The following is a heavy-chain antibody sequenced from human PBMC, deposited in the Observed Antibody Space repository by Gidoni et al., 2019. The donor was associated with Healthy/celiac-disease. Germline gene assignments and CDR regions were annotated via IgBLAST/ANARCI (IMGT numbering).Heavy chain of an antibody. CDR2: IYTSGST. V-gene: IGHV4-61*02. Sequence: HVQLQESGPGLVKPSQTLSLTCTVPGGSISSGSYYWSWIRQPAGKGLEWIGRIYTSGSTNYNPSLKSRVTMSVDTSKNQFSLKLSSVTAADTAVYYCARDIFGGNSVGWFDPWGQGTLVTVSS. CDR3: ARDIFGGNSVGWFDP. D-gene: IGHD2-21*02. CDR1: GGSISSGSYY. J-gene: IGHJ5*02.